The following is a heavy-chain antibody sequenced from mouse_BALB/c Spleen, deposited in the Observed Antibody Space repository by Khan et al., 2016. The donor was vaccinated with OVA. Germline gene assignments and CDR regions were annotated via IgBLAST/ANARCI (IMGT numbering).Heavy chain of an antibody. CDR2: INPYNGGT. Sequence: EVQLQHSGPELVKPGTSMKISCKASGYSFTGYTMSWVKQSHGKNPEWIGLINPYNGGTTYNQKFRGKATFTIDKSSSTAYMEVLSLTSEDSAVYYCTSGGGRNWGQGTLVTVSA. CDR3: TSGGGRN. J-gene: IGHJ3*01. CDR1: GYSFTGYT. V-gene: IGHV1-18*01.